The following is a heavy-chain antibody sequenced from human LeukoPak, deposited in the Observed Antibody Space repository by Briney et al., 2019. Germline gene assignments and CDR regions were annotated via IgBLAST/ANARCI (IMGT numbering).Heavy chain of an antibody. CDR2: IYHSGST. V-gene: IGHV4-59*12. J-gene: IGHJ4*02. CDR3: ARGRVVPAAIAPYYFDY. CDR1: GGSISSYY. D-gene: IGHD2-2*02. Sequence: SETLSLACTVSGGSISSYYWSWIRQPAGKGLEWIGYIYHSGSTYYNPSLKSRVTISVDRSKNQFSLKLSSVTAADTAVYYCARGRVVPAAIAPYYFDYWGQGTLVTVSS.